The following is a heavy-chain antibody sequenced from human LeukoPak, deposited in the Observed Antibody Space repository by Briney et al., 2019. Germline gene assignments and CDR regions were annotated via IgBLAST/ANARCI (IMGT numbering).Heavy chain of an antibody. Sequence: GGSLRLSCAASGFSFSSYGMHWVRQAPGKGLEWVAVVSYDGSNKYYADSVKGRFTISRDNSKNTLYLQMNSLRAEDTAVYYCAREQYWYFDLWGRGTLVTVSS. J-gene: IGHJ2*01. CDR2: VSYDGSNK. CDR3: AREQYWYFDL. V-gene: IGHV3-30*03. CDR1: GFSFSSYG.